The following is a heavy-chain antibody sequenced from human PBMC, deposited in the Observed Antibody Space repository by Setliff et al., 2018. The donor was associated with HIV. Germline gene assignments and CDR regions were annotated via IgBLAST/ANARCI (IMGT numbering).Heavy chain of an antibody. D-gene: IGHD1-1*01. V-gene: IGHV4-39*01. Sequence: SETLSLTCSVSGGSIEFSSYYWGWIRQPPGKGLEWIGSVYYSGGTYYNPSLKSRLTISVDTSTNKFSLKLSSVTAADAAVYYCARLRGLNLEPFDYWGQGTLVTVSS. CDR3: ARLRGLNLEPFDY. CDR1: GGSIEFSSYY. CDR2: VYYSGGT. J-gene: IGHJ4*02.